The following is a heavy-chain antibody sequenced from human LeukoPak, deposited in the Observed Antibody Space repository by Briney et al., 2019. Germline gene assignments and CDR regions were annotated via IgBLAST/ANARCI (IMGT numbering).Heavy chain of an antibody. CDR1: GYTFTGYY. Sequence: ASVNVSCTASGYTFTGYYMHWVRQAPGQGLEWMGWINPNSGGTNYAQKFQGRVTMTRDTAISTAYMELSRLRSDDTAVYYCARDRTRTGYSSGWYNDYWGKGTLVTVSS. CDR3: ARDRTRTGYSSGWYNDY. J-gene: IGHJ4*02. D-gene: IGHD6-19*01. CDR2: INPNSGGT. V-gene: IGHV1-2*02.